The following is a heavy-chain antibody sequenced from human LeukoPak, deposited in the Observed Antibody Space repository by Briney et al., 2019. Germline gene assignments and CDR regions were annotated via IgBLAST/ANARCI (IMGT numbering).Heavy chain of an antibody. J-gene: IGHJ4*02. CDR2: INHSGST. CDR3: ARLRSGAAIDY. D-gene: IGHD2-15*01. Sequence: PSEPLSLTCAVYGGSFSGYYWSWIRQPPGKGLEWIGEINHSGSTNYNPSLKSRVTISVDTSKNQFSLKLSSVTAADTAVYYCARLRSGAAIDYWGQGTLVTVSS. CDR1: GGSFSGYY. V-gene: IGHV4-34*01.